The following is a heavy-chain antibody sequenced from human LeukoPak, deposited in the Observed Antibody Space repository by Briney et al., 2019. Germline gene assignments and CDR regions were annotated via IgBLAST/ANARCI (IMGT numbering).Heavy chain of an antibody. CDR2: INTDGRTI. J-gene: IGHJ4*01. CDR3: VRSAFLTTEFYFDY. CDR1: GFTFSSYS. V-gene: IGHV3-74*01. D-gene: IGHD4-11*01. Sequence: GGSLRLSCAASGFTFSSYSMNWVRQAPGKGLVWVSRINTDGRTITYADSVKGRFTISRDNAKNTLYLQMNSLRAEDTAVYYCVRSAFLTTEFYFDYWGHGTLVTVSS.